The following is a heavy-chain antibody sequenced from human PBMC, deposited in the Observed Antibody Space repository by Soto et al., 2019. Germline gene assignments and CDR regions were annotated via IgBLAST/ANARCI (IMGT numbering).Heavy chain of an antibody. Sequence: GGSLRLSCAASGFTFSSYAMSWVRQAPGKGLEWVSAISGSGGSTYYADSVKGRFTISRDNSKNTLYLQMNSLRAEDTAVYYCAKEGQPPVAAGARYFDYWGQGTLVTVSS. CDR1: GFTFSSYA. J-gene: IGHJ4*02. D-gene: IGHD2-15*01. CDR3: AKEGQPPVAAGARYFDY. V-gene: IGHV3-23*01. CDR2: ISGSGGST.